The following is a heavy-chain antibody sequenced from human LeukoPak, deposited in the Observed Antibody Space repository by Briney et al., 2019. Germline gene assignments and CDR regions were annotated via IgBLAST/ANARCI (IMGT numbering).Heavy chain of an antibody. D-gene: IGHD2-2*01. CDR1: GYSFTSYW. J-gene: IGHJ5*02. CDR3: ARRGLQPGASFDP. Sequence: GGALKIYGKCSGYSFTSYWIGWVRQLPGKGLEWMGLLYPGDSDTRSSPSFQGQVTLAADNPISTAYLQWSSLKASDTAMYYCARRGLQPGASFDPWGQGTLVTVSS. V-gene: IGHV5-51*01. CDR2: LYPGDSDT.